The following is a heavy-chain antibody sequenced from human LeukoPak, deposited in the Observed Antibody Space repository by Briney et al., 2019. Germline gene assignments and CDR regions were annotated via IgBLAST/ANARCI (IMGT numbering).Heavy chain of an antibody. CDR2: ISDSGGST. Sequence: GGSLRLSXAASGFTFSSYAMSWVRQAPGKGLEWVSAISDSGGSTYYADSVKGRFTISRDNSKNTVYLQMNSLRAEDTAVYYCAKDRRGCSSTSCYYRFDYWGQGTLVTVSS. V-gene: IGHV3-23*01. CDR3: AKDRRGCSSTSCYYRFDY. J-gene: IGHJ4*02. CDR1: GFTFSSYA. D-gene: IGHD2-2*01.